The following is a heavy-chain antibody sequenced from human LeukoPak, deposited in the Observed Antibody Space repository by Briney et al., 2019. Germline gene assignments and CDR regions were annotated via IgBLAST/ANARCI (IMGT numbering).Heavy chain of an antibody. J-gene: IGHJ4*02. V-gene: IGHV3-21*01. CDR1: GFAFSSYT. CDR2: ISMSSTYI. D-gene: IGHD6-13*01. CDR3: AREFRAAAGKSFDY. Sequence: PGGSLRLSCAASGFAFSSYTMNWVRQAPGKGLEWVSSISMSSTYIYYADSVEGRFTISRDNAKNSLYLQMNSLRAEDTAVYYCAREFRAAAGKSFDYWGQGTLVTVSS.